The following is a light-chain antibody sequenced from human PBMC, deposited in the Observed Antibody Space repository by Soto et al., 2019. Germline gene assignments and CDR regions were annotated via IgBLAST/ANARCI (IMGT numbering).Light chain of an antibody. Sequence: EIVLTQSPATLSLSPGERATLSCRASQSVKTFLAWYQQKPGQPPRLLIYGASTRATAIPARFSGSGSGTEFTLTISSLQSEDFAVYYCQQYNNWPLFGQGTRLEIK. CDR1: QSVKTF. CDR3: QQYNNWPL. CDR2: GAS. J-gene: IGKJ5*01. V-gene: IGKV3-15*01.